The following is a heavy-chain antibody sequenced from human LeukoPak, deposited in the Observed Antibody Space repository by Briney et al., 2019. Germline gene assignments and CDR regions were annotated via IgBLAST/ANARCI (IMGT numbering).Heavy chain of an antibody. CDR1: GGSISSYY. D-gene: IGHD6-13*01. J-gene: IGHJ4*02. CDR3: ARLMGIAAAGFDY. V-gene: IGHV4-59*08. Sequence: SETLSHTCTVSGGSISSYYWSWIRQPPGKGLEWIGYIYYSGSTNYNPSLKSRVTISVDTSKNQFSLKLSSVTAADTAVYYCARLMGIAAAGFDYWGQGTLVTVSS. CDR2: IYYSGST.